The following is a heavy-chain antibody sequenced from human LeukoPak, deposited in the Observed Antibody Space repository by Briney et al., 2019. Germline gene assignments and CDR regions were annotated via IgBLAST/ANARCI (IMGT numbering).Heavy chain of an antibody. CDR2: IRGGGGSV. CDR3: ARDPNGDYIGAFDM. D-gene: IGHD4-17*01. V-gene: IGHV3-23*01. CDR1: GFTFSAYA. J-gene: IGHJ3*02. Sequence: GGSLRLSCTASGFTFSAYAMMWVRQAPGKGPEWVSAIRGGGGSVCYADSVKGRFTISRDNSKYTLFLQMNSLRAEDTAVYYCARDPNGDYIGAFDMWGPGTMVTVSS.